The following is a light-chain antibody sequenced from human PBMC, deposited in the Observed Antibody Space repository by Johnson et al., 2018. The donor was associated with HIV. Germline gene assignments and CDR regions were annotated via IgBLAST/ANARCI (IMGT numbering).Light chain of an antibody. V-gene: IGLV1-51*01. J-gene: IGLJ1*01. CDR1: SSSIGNDF. CDR2: DTI. Sequence: QSVLTQPPSVSAAPGQKVTISCSASSSSIGNDFVSWYQQVPGTAPRLVIYDTIKRHSGIPDRFSGSKSGTSATLGITGLQTGDEADYYCGTWDSSLNAYVFGAATKVAVL. CDR3: GTWDSSLNAYV.